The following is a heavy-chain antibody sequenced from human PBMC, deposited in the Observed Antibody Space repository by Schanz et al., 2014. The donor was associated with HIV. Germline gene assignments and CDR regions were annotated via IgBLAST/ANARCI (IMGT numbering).Heavy chain of an antibody. J-gene: IGHJ4*02. D-gene: IGHD3-22*01. CDR3: AKPEYDSRGNSQSHFDY. V-gene: IGHV3-23*01. CDR1: GFTFSSYA. CDR2: ISESGGRT. Sequence: EVHLLESGGGLVQPGGSLRLSCAASGFTFSSYAMTWVRQAPGKGLEWVSSISESGGRTYYADSVNGRFTISRDNSKNTLYLQMTTLRIDDTAVYYCAKPEYDSRGNSQSHFDYWGQGTLVTVSS.